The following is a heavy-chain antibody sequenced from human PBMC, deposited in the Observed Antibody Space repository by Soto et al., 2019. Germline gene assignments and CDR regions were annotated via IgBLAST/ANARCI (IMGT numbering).Heavy chain of an antibody. Sequence: PSETLSLTCAVYGGSFSGYYWSWIRQPPGKGLEWIGEINHSGSTNYNPSLKSRVTISVDTSKNQFSLKLSSVTAADTAVYYCARESPSSGSAYWGQGTLVTVSS. CDR3: ARESPSSGSAY. J-gene: IGHJ4*02. D-gene: IGHD6-19*01. CDR2: INHSGST. CDR1: GGSFSGYY. V-gene: IGHV4-34*01.